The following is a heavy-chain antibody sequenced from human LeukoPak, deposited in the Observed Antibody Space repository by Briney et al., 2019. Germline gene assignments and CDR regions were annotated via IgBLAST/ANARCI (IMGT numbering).Heavy chain of an antibody. CDR2: VSFGSSYI. CDR1: GFTFKDYT. D-gene: IGHD4-17*01. V-gene: IGHV3-21*06. J-gene: IGHJ5*02. CDR3: ARASTEYAVTDGFDA. Sequence: GGSLRLSCAASGFTFKDYTMNWVRQSPGKGLQWVSYVSFGSSYISYADSLKGRFTISRDDAKSSVYLEMTSLRTDDTAVYYCARASTEYAVTDGFDAWGPGTLVTVSS.